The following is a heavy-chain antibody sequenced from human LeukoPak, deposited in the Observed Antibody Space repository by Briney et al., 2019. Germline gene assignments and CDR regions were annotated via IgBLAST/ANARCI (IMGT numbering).Heavy chain of an antibody. CDR2: IIPIFGTA. V-gene: IGHV1-69*13. J-gene: IGHJ5*02. Sequence: SVKVSCKASGGTFSSYAISWVRQAPGQGLEWMGGIIPIFGTANYAQKFQGRVTITADESTSTAYMELSSLRSEDTAVYYCARRTLGRDGSVNWFDPWGQGTPVTVSS. CDR3: ARRTLGRDGSVNWFDP. CDR1: GGTFSSYA. D-gene: IGHD5-24*01.